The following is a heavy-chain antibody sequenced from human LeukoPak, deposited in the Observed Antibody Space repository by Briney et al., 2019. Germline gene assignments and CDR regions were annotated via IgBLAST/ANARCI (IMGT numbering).Heavy chain of an antibody. CDR1: GGTFSSYA. CDR3: ARCPTTVTSLDY. V-gene: IGHV1-69*06. D-gene: IGHD4-17*01. J-gene: IGHJ4*02. CDR2: IIPIFGTA. Sequence: SVKVSCKASGGTFSSYAISWVRQAPGQGLEWMGGIIPIFGTANYAQKFQGRVTITADKSTSTAYMELSSLRSEDTAVYYCARCPTTVTSLDYWGQGTLVTVSS.